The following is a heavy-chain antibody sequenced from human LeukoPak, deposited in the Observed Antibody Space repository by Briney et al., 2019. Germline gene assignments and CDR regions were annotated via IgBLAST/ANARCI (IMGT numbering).Heavy chain of an antibody. V-gene: IGHV1-3*01. CDR2: INAGNGNT. Sequence: WASVKVSCKASGYTFTSYAMHWVRQAPGQRLEWMGWINAGNGNTKYSQKFQGRVTITRDTSASTAYMELSSLRSEDTAVYYCASPERIYGDHGLDYWGQGTLVTVSS. CDR1: GYTFTSYA. J-gene: IGHJ4*02. D-gene: IGHD4-17*01. CDR3: ASPERIYGDHGLDY.